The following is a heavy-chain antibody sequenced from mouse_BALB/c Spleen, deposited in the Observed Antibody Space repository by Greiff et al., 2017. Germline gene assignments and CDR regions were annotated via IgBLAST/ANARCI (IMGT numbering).Heavy chain of an antibody. CDR2: IDPANGNT. Sequence: EVQLQQSGAELVKPGASVKLSCTASGFNIKDTYMHWVKQRPEQGLEWIGRIDPANGNTKYDPKFQGKATITADTSSNTAYLQLSSLTSEDTAVYYCASSTATYYYAMDYWGQGTSVTVSA. CDR1: GFNIKDTY. CDR3: ASSTATYYYAMDY. V-gene: IGHV14-3*02. J-gene: IGHJ4*01. D-gene: IGHD1-2*01.